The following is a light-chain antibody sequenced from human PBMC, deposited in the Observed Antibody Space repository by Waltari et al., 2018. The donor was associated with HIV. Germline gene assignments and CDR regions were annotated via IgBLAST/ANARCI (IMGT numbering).Light chain of an antibody. CDR1: SSDVGSYNY. CDR2: DVS. Sequence: QSALTQPRSLSGSPGQSVTISCTGTSSDVGSYNYVSWYQHHPGKAPNLILFDVSERPPVVPVRFPCSKSGNTASLTISGLQAEDEADYYCCSYAGTYTFVVFGGGTKLTVL. V-gene: IGLV2-11*01. J-gene: IGLJ2*01. CDR3: CSYAGTYTFVV.